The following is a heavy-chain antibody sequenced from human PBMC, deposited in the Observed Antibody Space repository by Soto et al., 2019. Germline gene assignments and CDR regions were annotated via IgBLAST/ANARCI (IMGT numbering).Heavy chain of an antibody. CDR2: IFYSGNT. CDR1: RGSINSADYY. V-gene: IGHV4-30-4*01. J-gene: IGHJ5*02. D-gene: IGHD1-26*01. CDR3: ARVVGWETLHWFDP. Sequence: PSETLSLTCTVSRGSINSADYYWSWIRQPPGKGLEWIGYIFYSGNTHYNPSLKSRVIISVDTSKNRFSLRLSSATAADTAVYYCARVVGWETLHWFDPWGQGTLVTVSS.